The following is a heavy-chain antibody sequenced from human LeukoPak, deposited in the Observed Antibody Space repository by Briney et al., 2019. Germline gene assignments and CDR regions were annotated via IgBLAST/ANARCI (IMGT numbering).Heavy chain of an antibody. D-gene: IGHD3-10*01. CDR1: GYTFTSYA. V-gene: IGHV1-69*05. Sequence: SVKVSCKASGYTFTSYAISWVQQAPGQGLEWMGGIIPIFGTANYAQKFQGRVTITTDESTSTAYMELSSLRSEDTAVYYCARALWFGESPLNLPFIEWGQGTLVTVSS. J-gene: IGHJ4*02. CDR2: IIPIFGTA. CDR3: ARALWFGESPLNLPFIE.